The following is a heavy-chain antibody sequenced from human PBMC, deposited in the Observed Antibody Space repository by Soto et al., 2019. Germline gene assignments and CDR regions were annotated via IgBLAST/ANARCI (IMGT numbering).Heavy chain of an antibody. J-gene: IGHJ4*02. D-gene: IGHD2-15*01. CDR3: AKDSLSQGEVVTYFDY. CDR2: ISGSGGST. V-gene: IGHV3-23*01. CDR1: GFTFSSYA. Sequence: EVQLLESGGGLVQPGGSLRLSCAASGFTFSSYAMSWVRQAPGKGLEWVSAISGSGGSTYYADSVKGRFTISRDNSKNTLYLQMHSLRAEDTGVYYCAKDSLSQGEVVTYFDYWGQGTLVTVSS.